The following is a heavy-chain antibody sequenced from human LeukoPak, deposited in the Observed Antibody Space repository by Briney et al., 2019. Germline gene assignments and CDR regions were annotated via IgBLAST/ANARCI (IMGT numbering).Heavy chain of an antibody. CDR1: GGSISSHF. CDR2: IYYSGST. J-gene: IGHJ4*02. Sequence: TSETLSLTCTVSGGSISSHFWSWIRQPPGKGLEWIGYIYYSGSTNYNPSLKSRVTISVDTSKNQFSLKLSSVTAADTAVYYCARSRRTYSSEDYFDYWGQRTLVTVSS. CDR3: ARSRRTYSSEDYFDY. V-gene: IGHV4-59*11. D-gene: IGHD3-22*01.